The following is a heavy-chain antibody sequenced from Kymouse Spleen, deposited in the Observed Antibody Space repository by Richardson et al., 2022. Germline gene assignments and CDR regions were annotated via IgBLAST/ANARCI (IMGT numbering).Heavy chain of an antibody. CDR1: GFTFSSYG. CDR2: ISYDGSNK. J-gene: IGHJ5*02. Sequence: QVQLVESGGGVVQPGRSLRLSCAASGFTFSSYGMHWVRQAPGKGLEWVAVISYDGSNKYYADSVKGRFTISRDNSKNTLYLQMNSLRAEDTAVYYCAKKGALGATHWFDPWGQGTLVTVSS. CDR3: AKKGALGATHWFDP. D-gene: IGHD1-26*01. V-gene: IGHV3-30*18.